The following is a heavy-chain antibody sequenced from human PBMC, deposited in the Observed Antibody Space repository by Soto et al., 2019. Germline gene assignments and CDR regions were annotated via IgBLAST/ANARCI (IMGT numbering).Heavy chain of an antibody. CDR2: IGPESGAT. V-gene: IGHV1-2*02. D-gene: IGHD1-26*01. CDR3: GRGRSGQIVVFY. Sequence: ASVKLSFKASGYTGHYIHWVRQAPEQGPEWMGEIGPESGATRYSQRFQGRVTMTRDMSITTVYMELNNLSPDDTAVYYCGRGRSGQIVVFYWGQGTPVTVSS. CDR1: GYTGHY. J-gene: IGHJ4*02.